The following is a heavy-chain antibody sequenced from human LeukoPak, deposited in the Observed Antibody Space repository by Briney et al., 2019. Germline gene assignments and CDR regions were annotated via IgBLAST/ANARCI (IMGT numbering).Heavy chain of an antibody. J-gene: IGHJ5*02. CDR1: GGSMSSYY. CDR2: IYYSGST. CDR3: ARVSSAVPHSIDP. D-gene: IGHD3-10*01. V-gene: IGHV4-59*12. Sequence: PSETLSLTCTVSGGSMSSYYWSWIRQPPGKGLEWIGYIYYSGSTKYNPSLKSRVTISVDTSKNQFSLKLSSVTAADTAVYYCARVSSAVPHSIDPWGQGTLVTVSS.